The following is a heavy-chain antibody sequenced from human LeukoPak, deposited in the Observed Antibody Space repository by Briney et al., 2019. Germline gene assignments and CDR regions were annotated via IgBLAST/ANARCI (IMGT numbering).Heavy chain of an antibody. J-gene: IGHJ1*01. D-gene: IGHD2-2*01. CDR2: IYHSGST. Sequence: KPSETLSLTCAVSGYSISSGYYWGWIRQPPGEGLEWIGSIYHSGSTYYNPSLKSRVTISVDTSKNQFSLKLSSVTAADTAVYYCARHGVVVPAANWFQHWGQGTLVTVSS. V-gene: IGHV4-38-2*01. CDR3: ARHGVVVPAANWFQH. CDR1: GYSISSGYY.